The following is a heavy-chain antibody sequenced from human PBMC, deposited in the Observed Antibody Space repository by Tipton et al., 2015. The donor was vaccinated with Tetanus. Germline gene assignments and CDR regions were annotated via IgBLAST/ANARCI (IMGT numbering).Heavy chain of an antibody. CDR2: THRSGNT. V-gene: IGHV4-59*07. D-gene: IGHD3-10*01. J-gene: IGHJ3*02. CDR3: ARWGDASGSTNLYAFDI. Sequence: TLSLTCSVSGASIRSYYWNWIRQVPGKGLEWIGYTHRSGNTKYNPSLSGRVTTSVDTSKNQFSLKISSLTAADTAVYYCARWGDASGSTNLYAFDIWGQGTMVSVSS. CDR1: GASIRSYY.